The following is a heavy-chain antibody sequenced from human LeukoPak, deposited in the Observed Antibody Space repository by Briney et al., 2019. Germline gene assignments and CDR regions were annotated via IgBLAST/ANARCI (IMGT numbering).Heavy chain of an antibody. CDR3: ARSITTSITMIVVVIQSFDY. CDR2: IYYSGST. J-gene: IGHJ4*02. CDR1: GGSISSSSYY. D-gene: IGHD3-22*01. V-gene: IGHV4-39*07. Sequence: PSETLSLTCTVSGGSISSSSYYWGWIRQPPGKGLEWIGSIYYSGSTYYNPSLKSRVTISVDTSKNQFSLKLSSVTAADTAVYYCARSITTSITMIVVVIQSFDYWGQGTLVTVSS.